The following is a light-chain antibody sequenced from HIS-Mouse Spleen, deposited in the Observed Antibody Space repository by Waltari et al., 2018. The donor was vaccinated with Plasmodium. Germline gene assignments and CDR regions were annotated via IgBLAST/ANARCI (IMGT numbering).Light chain of an antibody. CDR3: CSYAGSYTYG. V-gene: IGLV2-11*01. Sequence: QSALTQPRSVSGSPGQSVTISCTGTSSDVGGYNYVSWYQQHPGKAPKLMIYDVSKRPSGVPDLFSGSKSGNTASLTISGLQVEDEADYYCCSYAGSYTYGFGTGTKVTVL. J-gene: IGLJ1*01. CDR1: SSDVGGYNY. CDR2: DVS.